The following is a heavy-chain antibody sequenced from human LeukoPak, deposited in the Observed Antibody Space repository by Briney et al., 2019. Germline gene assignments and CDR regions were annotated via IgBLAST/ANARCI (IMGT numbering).Heavy chain of an antibody. D-gene: IGHD6-19*01. V-gene: IGHV3-66*01. CDR2: IYSGGGT. CDR1: GFIFSSYT. Sequence: QAGGSLRLSCEASGFIFSSYTMNWIRQAPGKGLEWVSIIYSGGGTYYADSVKGRFIISRDNSMNTLSLQMNSLRAEDTGVYYCAKDQRGMAVAGIGWYFDLWGRGTLVTVSS. CDR3: AKDQRGMAVAGIGWYFDL. J-gene: IGHJ2*01.